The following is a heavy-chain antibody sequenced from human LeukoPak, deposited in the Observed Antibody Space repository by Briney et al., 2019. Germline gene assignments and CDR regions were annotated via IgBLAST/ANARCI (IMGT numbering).Heavy chain of an antibody. CDR2: IYYSGST. V-gene: IGHV4-59*01. CDR3: ARGPTKNYFDY. CDR1: GGSFNSYY. J-gene: IGHJ4*02. Sequence: SETLSLTCTVSGGSFNSYYWSWIRQPPGKGLEWIGYIYYSGSTKYNPSLKSRVPISIDMSKNQFSLKLRSVTAADTAVYYCARGPTKNYFDYWGQGTLVTVSS.